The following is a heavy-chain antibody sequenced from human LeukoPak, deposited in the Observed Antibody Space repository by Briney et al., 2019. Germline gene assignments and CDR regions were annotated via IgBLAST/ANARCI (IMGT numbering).Heavy chain of an antibody. J-gene: IGHJ4*02. V-gene: IGHV4-34*01. Sequence: SETLSLTCAVYGGSFSGYYWSWIRQPPGKGLEWIGEINHSGSTNYNPSLKSRVTISVDMSKNHFSLKLSSVTAADTAVYFCARGYSSGWSPDYWGQGTLVTVSS. D-gene: IGHD6-19*01. CDR1: GGSFSGYY. CDR3: ARGYSSGWSPDY. CDR2: INHSGST.